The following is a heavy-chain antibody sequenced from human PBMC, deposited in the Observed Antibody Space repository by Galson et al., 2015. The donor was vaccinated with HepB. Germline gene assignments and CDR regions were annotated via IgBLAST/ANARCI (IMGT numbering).Heavy chain of an antibody. CDR2: INTNTGNP. D-gene: IGHD3-10*01. CDR1: GYTFTPYA. J-gene: IGHJ4*02. V-gene: IGHV7-4-1*02. CDR3: ARVYGSGGYYRIDY. Sequence: SVKVSCKASGYTFTPYAMNWVRQAPGQGLEWMGWINTNTGNPTYAQGFTGRFVFSLDTSVSTAYLQISSLKAGDTAVYYCARVYGSGGYYRIDYWGQGTLVTVSS.